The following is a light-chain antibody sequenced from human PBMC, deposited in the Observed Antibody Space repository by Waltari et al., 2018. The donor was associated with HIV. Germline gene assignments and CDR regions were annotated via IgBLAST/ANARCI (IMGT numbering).Light chain of an antibody. CDR1: QSIFFKSNSKNY. CDR3: QQYFQTPLT. J-gene: IGKJ3*01. Sequence: IVMTQPSRSLTVSLRERATIPCNSSQSIFFKSNSKNYFAWEQQKLGQPPTVLFYWASTRQSGVPDRFSGGGSGTDFTLTISSLQPEDVGTYYCQQYFQTPLTFGPGTKV. CDR2: WAS. V-gene: IGKV4-1*01.